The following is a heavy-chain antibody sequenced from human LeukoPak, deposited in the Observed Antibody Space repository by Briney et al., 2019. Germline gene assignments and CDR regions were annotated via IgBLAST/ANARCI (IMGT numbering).Heavy chain of an antibody. Sequence: GSSVKVSCKASGGTFSSYAISWVRQAPGQGLEWMGGIIPIFGTANYAQKFQGRVTITADKSTSTAYMELSSLRSEDTAVYYCAREREGGLCFDYWGQGTLVTDSS. D-gene: IGHD3-16*01. V-gene: IGHV1-69*06. CDR1: GGTFSSYA. CDR2: IIPIFGTA. J-gene: IGHJ4*02. CDR3: AREREGGLCFDY.